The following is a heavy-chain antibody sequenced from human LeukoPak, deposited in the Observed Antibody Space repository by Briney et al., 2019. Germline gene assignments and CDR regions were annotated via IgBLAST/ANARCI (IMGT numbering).Heavy chain of an antibody. CDR1: GYTFTSYG. CDR3: ARDSYYDFWSGYYTFDY. Sequence: PLASVKVSCKASGYTFTSYGISWVRQAPGQGLEWMGWISAYNGNTNYAQKLQGRVTMATDTSTSTAYMELRSLRSDDTAVYYCARDSYYDFWSGYYTFDYWGQGTLVTVSS. CDR2: ISAYNGNT. J-gene: IGHJ4*02. V-gene: IGHV1-18*01. D-gene: IGHD3-3*01.